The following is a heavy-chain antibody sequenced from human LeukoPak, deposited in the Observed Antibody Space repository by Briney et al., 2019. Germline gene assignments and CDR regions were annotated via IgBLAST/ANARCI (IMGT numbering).Heavy chain of an antibody. CDR3: ARVSGSGSYYFDY. CDR2: IYHSGST. J-gene: IGHJ4*02. D-gene: IGHD3-10*01. V-gene: IGHV4-30-2*01. Sequence: SETLSLTCAVSGGSISSGGYSWSWIRQPPGKGLEWIGYIYHSGSTYYNPSLKSRVTISVDRSKNQFSLKLSSVTAADTAVYYCARVSGSGSYYFDYWGQGTLVTVSS. CDR1: GGSISSGGYS.